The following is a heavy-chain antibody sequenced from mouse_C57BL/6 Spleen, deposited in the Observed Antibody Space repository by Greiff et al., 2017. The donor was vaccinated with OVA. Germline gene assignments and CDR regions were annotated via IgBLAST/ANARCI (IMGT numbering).Heavy chain of an antibody. V-gene: IGHV1-80*01. D-gene: IGHD1-1*01. CDR3: ARSDYGSSYVEFAY. CDR1: GYAFSSYW. J-gene: IGHJ3*01. CDR2: IYPGDGDT. Sequence: QVQLKQSGAELVKPGASVKISCKASGYAFSSYWMNWVKQRPGKGLEWIGQIYPGDGDTNYNGKFKGKATLTADKSSSTAYMQLSSLTSEDSAVYFCARSDYGSSYVEFAYWGQGTLVTVSA.